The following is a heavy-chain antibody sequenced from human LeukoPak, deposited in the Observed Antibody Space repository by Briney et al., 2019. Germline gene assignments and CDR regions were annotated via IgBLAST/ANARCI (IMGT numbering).Heavy chain of an antibody. CDR2: IWYDGSNK. Sequence: PGGALRLSCAASGFTFSSYGMHWVRQAPGKGLEGVAVIWYDGSNKYYADSVKGRFTISRDNSKNTLYLQMNSLRAEDTAVYYCAREGGDYPYYFDYWGQGTLVTVSS. D-gene: IGHD4-17*01. CDR1: GFTFSSYG. V-gene: IGHV3-33*01. J-gene: IGHJ4*02. CDR3: AREGGDYPYYFDY.